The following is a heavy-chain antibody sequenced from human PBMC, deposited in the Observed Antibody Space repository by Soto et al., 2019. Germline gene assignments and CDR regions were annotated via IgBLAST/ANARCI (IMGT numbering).Heavy chain of an antibody. CDR3: AGDDWGPAHI. CDR2: IYYSGTS. D-gene: IGHD2-2*01. V-gene: IGHV4-39*02. CDR1: GLSISDDTYY. J-gene: IGHJ4*02. Sequence: SETLSLTCTVSGLSISDDTYYWGWIRQPPGKGLEWSGSIYYSGTSSYNPSLKSRVTISRDNAKNCLYLQMSSLRVEDTGVYYCAGDDWGPAHIRGQGTQVTVSS.